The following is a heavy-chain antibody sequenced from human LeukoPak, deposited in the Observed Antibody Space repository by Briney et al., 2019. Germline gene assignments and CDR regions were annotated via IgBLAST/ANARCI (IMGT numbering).Heavy chain of an antibody. CDR1: GFTFSNYV. V-gene: IGHV3-30*18. CDR2: TSSDLNVK. Sequence: GGSLRLSCAASGFTFSNYVIHWVRQAPGKGLEWVAVTSSDLNVKLYADSVKGRFIISRDNSKNTLDLQMNSLRAEDTAVYYCAKVRGCSNGVCYKGGMDVWGQGTTVTVSS. CDR3: AKVRGCSNGVCYKGGMDV. D-gene: IGHD2-8*01. J-gene: IGHJ6*02.